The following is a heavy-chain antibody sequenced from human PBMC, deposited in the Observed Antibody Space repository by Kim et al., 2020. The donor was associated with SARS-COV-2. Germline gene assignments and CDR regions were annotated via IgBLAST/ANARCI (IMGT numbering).Heavy chain of an antibody. D-gene: IGHD2-8*01. Sequence: STCYNASLKSRVTISVDTSKNQFSLKLSSVTAADTAVYYCARDGHRAFDIWGQGTMVTVSS. CDR3: ARDGHRAFDI. J-gene: IGHJ3*02. V-gene: IGHV4-39*01. CDR2: ST.